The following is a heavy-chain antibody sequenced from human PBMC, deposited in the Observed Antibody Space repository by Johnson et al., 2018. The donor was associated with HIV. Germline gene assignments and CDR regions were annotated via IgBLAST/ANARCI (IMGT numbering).Heavy chain of an antibody. V-gene: IGHV3-20*04. CDR3: ARDGYYDSGSDPLDI. CDR2: INWNGGSI. Sequence: VASGGVVVQPGGTLRLSCAASLFTFDDYGMTWVRQPPGKGLEWVSGINWNGGSIAYADSVKGRFPISRDNAKNSLYLQMNSLRAEDTALYYCARDGYYDSGSDPLDIWGQGTMVTVSS. CDR1: LFTFDDYG. J-gene: IGHJ3*02. D-gene: IGHD3-10*01.